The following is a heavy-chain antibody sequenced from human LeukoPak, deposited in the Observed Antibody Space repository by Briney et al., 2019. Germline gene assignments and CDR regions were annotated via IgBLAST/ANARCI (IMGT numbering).Heavy chain of an antibody. J-gene: IGHJ4*02. D-gene: IGHD6-19*01. Sequence: GGSLRLSCAASGFTFSDYYMSWIRPAPGKGLEWVSYIGSSGSTIYYADSVKDRFTISRDNAKNSLYLQMNSLRAEDTAVYYCARIIGGWRYFDYWGQGTLVTVPS. V-gene: IGHV3-11*04. CDR3: ARIIGGWRYFDY. CDR2: IGSSGSTI. CDR1: GFTFSDYY.